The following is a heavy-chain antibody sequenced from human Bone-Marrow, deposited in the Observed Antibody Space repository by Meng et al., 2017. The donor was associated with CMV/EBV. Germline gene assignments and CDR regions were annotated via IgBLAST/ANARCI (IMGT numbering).Heavy chain of an antibody. D-gene: IGHD1-26*01. J-gene: IGHJ5*02. CDR2: LSNGGSKQ. CDR1: GFTFSGYG. V-gene: IGHV3-30*18. CDR3: AKDVSRSFSALDL. Sequence: VQLVESGGGVVQPGRSLRLSCTVSGFTFSGYGMHWVRQAPGKGLEWLALLSNGGSKQYYADSVQGRFTVSGDDSKNTLFLQMNSLRAEDTAVYYCAKDVSRSFSALDLWGQGTLVTVSS.